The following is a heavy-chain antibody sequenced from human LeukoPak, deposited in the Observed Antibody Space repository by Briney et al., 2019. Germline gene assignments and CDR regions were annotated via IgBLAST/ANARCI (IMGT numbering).Heavy chain of an antibody. D-gene: IGHD6-6*01. CDR3: ARGRGYSGSNWFDP. CDR1: GGSISSYY. J-gene: IGHJ5*02. CDR2: VYYTGTT. Sequence: SETLSLTCTVSGGSISSYYWSWIRQPPGKGLEWIGGVYYTGTTYSNPSLKSRVTISVDTSKNQFSLRLSSVTAADTAVYYCARGRGYSGSNWFDPWGQGTLVTVSS. V-gene: IGHV4-59*05.